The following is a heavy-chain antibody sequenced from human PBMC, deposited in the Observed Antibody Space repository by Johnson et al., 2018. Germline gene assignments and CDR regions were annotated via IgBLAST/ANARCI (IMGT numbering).Heavy chain of an antibody. CDR3: AKDIGPRSLYYDTSYDAFDI. J-gene: IGHJ3*02. Sequence: VQLVESGGGLVQXGRSLRLXCAASGFTFDDYAMHWVRQAPGKGLEWVSGISWNSGSIGYADSVKGRFTISRANAKNSLYLQMNSLSAEDTALYYCAKDIGPRSLYYDTSYDAFDIWGQGTMVTVSS. V-gene: IGHV3-9*01. CDR1: GFTFDDYA. CDR2: ISWNSGSI. D-gene: IGHD3-22*01.